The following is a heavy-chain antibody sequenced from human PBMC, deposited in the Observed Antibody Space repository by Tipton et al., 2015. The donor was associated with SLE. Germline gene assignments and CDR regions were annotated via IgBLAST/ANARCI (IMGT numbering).Heavy chain of an antibody. J-gene: IGHJ4*02. D-gene: IGHD2-15*01. V-gene: IGHV3-23*03. CDR1: GFTFDTYV. CDR3: ARDHAGWDY. Sequence: SLRLSCAAPGFTFDTYVMSWVRQAPGKGLEWVSLILDDDTTIHYADSVKGRFTISRDNSRNSLLLQMSSLRAEDTAVYYCARDHAGWDYWGQGTLVTVSS. CDR2: ILDDDTTI.